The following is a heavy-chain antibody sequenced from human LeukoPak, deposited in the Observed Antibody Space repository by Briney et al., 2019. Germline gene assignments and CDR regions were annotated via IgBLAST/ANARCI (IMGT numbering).Heavy chain of an antibody. J-gene: IGHJ6*02. Sequence: GGSLRLSCAASGCTFSGYYMSWIRQAPGKGLEWVSYIISSSSSTNYADSVKGRFTISRDNAKNSLYLQMSSLRVEDTAVYYCARSWHYAMDVWGQGTTVTVSS. CDR2: IISSSSST. V-gene: IGHV3-11*03. CDR3: ARSWHYAMDV. CDR1: GCTFSGYY.